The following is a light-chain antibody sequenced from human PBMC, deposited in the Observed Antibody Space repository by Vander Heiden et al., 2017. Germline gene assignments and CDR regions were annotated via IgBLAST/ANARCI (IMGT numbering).Light chain of an antibody. CDR2: DND. J-gene: IGLJ3*02. V-gene: IGLV1-40*01. CDR3: QSYDLRLTAWV. CDR1: SSNIGTGYD. Sequence: QSVLTQPPSVSGAPGQRVTISCAGTSSNIGTGYDVHWYQQFPGTAPKLLIYDNDNRPSGVPDRFSGSKSGTSASLAITGLQAADEADYYCQSYDLRLTAWVFGGGTKLTVL.